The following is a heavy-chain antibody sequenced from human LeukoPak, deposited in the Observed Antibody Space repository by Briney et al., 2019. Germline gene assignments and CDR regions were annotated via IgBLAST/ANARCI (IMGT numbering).Heavy chain of an antibody. CDR2: IISDGSST. CDR1: GFTFSSYW. CDR3: ARARFGWNDVLGIDY. Sequence: PRGSLRLSCAASGFTFSSYWMHWVRQAPGKGLVWVSRIISDGSSTSYADSVKGRFTISRDNAKNTLFLQMNSLRAEDTAVYYCARARFGWNDVLGIDYWGQGTLVTVSS. J-gene: IGHJ4*02. D-gene: IGHD1-1*01. V-gene: IGHV3-74*01.